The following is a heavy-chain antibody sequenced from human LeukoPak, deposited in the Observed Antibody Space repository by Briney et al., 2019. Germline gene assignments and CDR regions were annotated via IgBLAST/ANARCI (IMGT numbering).Heavy chain of an antibody. Sequence: SETLSLTCTVSGGSISSSSYYWGWIRQPPGKGLGWSGSIYYSGSTYYNPSRKSRVTISVDTSKHQFSLKLSSVTAADTAVYYCARHARRRIVVVPAATYSFDYWGQGTLVTVSS. J-gene: IGHJ4*02. CDR2: IYYSGST. V-gene: IGHV4-39*01. D-gene: IGHD2-2*01. CDR3: ARHARRRIVVVPAATYSFDY. CDR1: GGSISSSSYY.